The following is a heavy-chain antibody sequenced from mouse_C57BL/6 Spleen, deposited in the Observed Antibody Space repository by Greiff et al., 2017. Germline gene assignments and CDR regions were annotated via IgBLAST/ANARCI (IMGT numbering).Heavy chain of an antibody. CDR1: GYTFTDYY. Sequence: QVQLQQSGAELVRPGASVKLSCKASGYTFTDYYINWVKQRPGQGLEWIARIYPGSGNTYYNEKFKGKATLTAEKSSSTAYMQLSSLTSEDSAVYFWARGEYYSDYWGQGTTLTVSS. CDR2: IYPGSGNT. D-gene: IGHD1-1*01. J-gene: IGHJ2*01. CDR3: ARGEYYSDY. V-gene: IGHV1-76*01.